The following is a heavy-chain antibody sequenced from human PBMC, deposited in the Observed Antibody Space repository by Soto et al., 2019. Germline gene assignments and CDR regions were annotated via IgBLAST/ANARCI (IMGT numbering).Heavy chain of an antibody. Sequence: QVQLQESGPGLVKPSWTLSLTCAVSGDSVSSPYYWGWVRQPPGKGLEWIGEVFHTGTTSYNPSLRSRVAISMDKSKNQVSLDLSSVTAAATAVYYSARSAGWYAVHSWGPGTLVIVSS. J-gene: IGHJ4*02. D-gene: IGHD6-19*01. CDR1: GDSVSSPYY. CDR2: VFHTGTT. CDR3: ARSAGWYAVHS. V-gene: IGHV4-4*02.